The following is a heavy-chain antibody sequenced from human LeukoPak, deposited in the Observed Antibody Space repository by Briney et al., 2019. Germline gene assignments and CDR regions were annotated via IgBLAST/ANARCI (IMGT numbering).Heavy chain of an antibody. V-gene: IGHV3-23*01. D-gene: IGHD3-10*01. CDR3: AKELSAQGLADY. J-gene: IGHJ4*02. CDR1: GFSFSYNA. CDR2: ISDSGGKT. Sequence: GGSLRLSCAASGFSFSYNAMTWVRQAPGKGLQWVSSISDSGGKTYYADSVKGRFTISRDNSKNTVFLLMNSLRVEDTAVYYCAKELSAQGLADYWGQGTLVTVSS.